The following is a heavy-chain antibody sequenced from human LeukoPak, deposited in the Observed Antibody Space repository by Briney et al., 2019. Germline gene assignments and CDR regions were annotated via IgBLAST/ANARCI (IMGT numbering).Heavy chain of an antibody. Sequence: SQTLSLTCALPGDTVSSNSAAWNWIRQSPWRGLEWLVRTDYRFKWYNDYEVSVTSCKTINQDTSKNQFYLQLNSVTPEDTAVYYCARGRDGYNYGYWGQGTLVTISS. V-gene: IGHV6-1*03. J-gene: IGHJ4*02. CDR1: GDTVSSNSAA. CDR2: TDYRFKWYN. CDR3: ARGRDGYNYGY. D-gene: IGHD5-24*01.